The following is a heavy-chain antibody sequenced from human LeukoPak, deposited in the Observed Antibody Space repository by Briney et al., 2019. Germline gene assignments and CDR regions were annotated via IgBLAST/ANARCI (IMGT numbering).Heavy chain of an antibody. CDR1: GFTVSRNY. J-gene: IGHJ6*03. CDR3: ASLYYYYMDV. V-gene: IGHV3-66*01. Sequence: RGSLRLSCAASGFTVSRNYMSWVRQVPGKGLEWVSVIYSGGSTYYADSVKGRFTISRDNAKNSLYLQMNSLRAEDTAVYYCASLYYYYMDVWGKGTTVTISS. CDR2: IYSGGST.